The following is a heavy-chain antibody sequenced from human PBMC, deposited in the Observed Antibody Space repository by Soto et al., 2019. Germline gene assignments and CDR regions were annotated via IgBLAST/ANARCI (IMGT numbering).Heavy chain of an antibody. CDR2: INPRGDVT. V-gene: IGHV1-46*01. D-gene: IGHD2-2*01. CDR3: ARAVPSSTSLAWLDP. Sequence: QVQLVQSGAEVKKPGASVKVSCKASGYTFISYYIHWVRQAPGQGLEGMGVINPRGDVTTYKQKFQGSLTMTSDTSTSTVYLELNSLSSEDTAIYYCARAVPSSTSLAWLDPWGHVTLVTVSS. CDR1: GYTFISYY. J-gene: IGHJ5*02.